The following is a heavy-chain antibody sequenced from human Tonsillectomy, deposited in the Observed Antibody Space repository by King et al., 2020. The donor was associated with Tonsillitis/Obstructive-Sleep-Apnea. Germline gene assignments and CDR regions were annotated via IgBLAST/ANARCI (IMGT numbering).Heavy chain of an antibody. CDR1: GGSFSGYY. D-gene: IGHD2-15*01. Sequence: VQLQQWGAGLLKPSETLSLTCAVYGGSFSGYYWSWIRQPPGKGLEWIGEINHSGSTNYNPSLKSRVTISVDTSKNQFSLKLSSVTAADTAVYYCERGGRSGGSCYRGRCYFDYWGQGTLVTVSS. V-gene: IGHV4-34*01. CDR2: INHSGST. J-gene: IGHJ4*02. CDR3: ERGGRSGGSCYRGRCYFDY.